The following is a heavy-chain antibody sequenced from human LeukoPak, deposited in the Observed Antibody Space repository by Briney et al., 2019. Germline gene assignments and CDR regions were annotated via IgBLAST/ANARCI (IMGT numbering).Heavy chain of an antibody. D-gene: IGHD6-19*01. J-gene: IGHJ4*02. CDR3: AIIAVAGSLDY. CDR1: GYTFTGYY. Sequence: GASVKVSCKASGYTFTGYYMHWVRQAPGQGLEWMGRINPNSGGTNYAQKFQGRVTMTRDTSISTACMELSRLRSDDTAVYYCAIIAVAGSLDYWGQGTLDTVSS. CDR2: INPNSGGT. V-gene: IGHV1-2*06.